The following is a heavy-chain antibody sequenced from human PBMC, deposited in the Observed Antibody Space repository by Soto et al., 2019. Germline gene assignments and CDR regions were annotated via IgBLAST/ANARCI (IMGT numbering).Heavy chain of an antibody. Sequence: EVQLVESGGGVVQPGGSLRLSCAASGFTVSSYSMNWVRQAPGKGLEWVSYLSSSSSTIYYADSVKGRFTISRDNAKNSLYLQMNSLRDEDKDVYYCARERRDGYNGRYFDLWGRGTLVTVSS. CDR2: LSSSSSTI. V-gene: IGHV3-48*02. J-gene: IGHJ2*01. CDR3: ARERRDGYNGRYFDL. D-gene: IGHD5-12*01. CDR1: GFTVSSYS.